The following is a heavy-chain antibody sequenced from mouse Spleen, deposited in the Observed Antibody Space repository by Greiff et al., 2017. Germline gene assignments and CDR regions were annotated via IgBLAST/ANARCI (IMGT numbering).Heavy chain of an antibody. Sequence: QVQLQQSGPGLVAPSQSLSITCTVSGFSLTSYGVDWVRQSPGKGLEWLGVIWGGGSTNYNSALKSRLSISKDNSKSQVFLKRNSLQTDDTAMYYCASAHYYDGSPFAYWGQGTLVTVSA. CDR1: GFSLTSYG. V-gene: IGHV2-6*01. J-gene: IGHJ3*01. CDR2: IWGGGST. CDR3: ASAHYYDGSPFAY. D-gene: IGHD1-1*01.